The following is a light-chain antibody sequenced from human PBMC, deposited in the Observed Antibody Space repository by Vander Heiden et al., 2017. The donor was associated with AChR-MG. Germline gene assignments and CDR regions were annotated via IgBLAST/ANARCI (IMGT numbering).Light chain of an antibody. CDR2: AAS. V-gene: IGKV1-39*01. CDR3: QQSYSTPPET. J-gene: IGKJ1*01. CDR1: QSISSY. Sequence: DIQMPQSPSSLSASVGDRVTITCRASQSISSYLNWYQQKPGKAPKLLIYAASSLQSGVPSRFSGSGYGTDFTRTISSLQPEDFATYYWQQSYSTPPETFGQGTKVEIK.